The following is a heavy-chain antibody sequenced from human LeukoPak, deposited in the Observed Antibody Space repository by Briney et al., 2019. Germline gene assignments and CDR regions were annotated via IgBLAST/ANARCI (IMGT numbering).Heavy chain of an antibody. Sequence: GGSLRLSCAASGFTFSSYGMHWVRQAPGKGLEWVAVISYDGSNKYYADSVKGRFTISRDNSKNTLYLQMNSLRAEDTAVYYCARDLYYYGSGSYPTDYWGQGTLVTVSS. CDR2: ISYDGSNK. D-gene: IGHD3-10*01. V-gene: IGHV3-30*19. CDR1: GFTFSSYG. J-gene: IGHJ4*02. CDR3: ARDLYYYGSGSYPTDY.